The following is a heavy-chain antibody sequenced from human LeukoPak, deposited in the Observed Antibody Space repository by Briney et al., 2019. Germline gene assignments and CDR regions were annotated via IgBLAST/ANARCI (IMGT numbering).Heavy chain of an antibody. CDR3: ASAVGHPSLDY. J-gene: IGHJ4*02. Sequence: RTSETLSLTCTVSGGSISSYYWSWIRQPPGKGLEWIGEINHSGSTNYNPSLKSRVTISVDTSKNQFSLKLSSVTAADTAVYYCASAVGHPSLDYWAREPWSPSPQ. CDR2: INHSGST. CDR1: GGSISSYY. V-gene: IGHV4-34*01.